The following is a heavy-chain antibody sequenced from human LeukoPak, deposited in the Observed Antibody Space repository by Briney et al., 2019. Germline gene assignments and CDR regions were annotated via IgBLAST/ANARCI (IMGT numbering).Heavy chain of an antibody. V-gene: IGHV1-69*13. D-gene: IGHD2-2*01. J-gene: IGHJ6*02. CDR1: GGTFSSYA. Sequence: SVKVSCKASGGTFSSYAISWVRQAPGQGLEWMGGIIPIFGTANYAQKFQGRVTITADESTSTAYMELSSLRSEDTAVYYCARDGVVPARLGYYYYGMDIWGQGTTVTVSS. CDR3: ARDGVVPARLGYYYYGMDI. CDR2: IIPIFGTA.